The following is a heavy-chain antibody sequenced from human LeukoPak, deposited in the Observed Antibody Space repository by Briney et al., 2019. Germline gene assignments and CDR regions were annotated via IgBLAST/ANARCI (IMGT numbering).Heavy chain of an antibody. D-gene: IGHD3-16*01. J-gene: IGHJ4*02. V-gene: IGHV4-59*01. CDR1: GDSISSYY. Sequence: SETLSLTCTVSGDSISSYYWSWIRQAPGKGLEWIGYISNSGSTNYNPSLKSRVTISVDTSENHFSLKLSSVTAADTAIYYCARVGRGDYVWGSYSFDFWGQGTLVTVSS. CDR2: ISNSGST. CDR3: ARVGRGDYVWGSYSFDF.